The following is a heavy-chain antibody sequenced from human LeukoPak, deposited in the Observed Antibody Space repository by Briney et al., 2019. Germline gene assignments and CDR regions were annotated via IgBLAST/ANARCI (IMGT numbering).Heavy chain of an antibody. CDR3: TRDLLGGSGTFDP. V-gene: IGHV1-2*02. J-gene: IGHJ5*02. Sequence: ASVKVSCKASGYTFTDYYLHWVRQAPGQGLEWMGWINPDSGDTNYLQKFQGRVTMTRDTSISTAYMELSRLRSDDTAVYYCTRDLLGGSGTFDPWGQGTLVTFSS. CDR2: INPDSGDT. D-gene: IGHD3-10*01. CDR1: GYTFTDYY.